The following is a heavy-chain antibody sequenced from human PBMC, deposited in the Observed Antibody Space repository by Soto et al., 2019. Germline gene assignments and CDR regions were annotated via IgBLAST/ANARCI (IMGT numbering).Heavy chain of an antibody. J-gene: IGHJ6*03. CDR2: MNPNSGNT. Sequence: QVQLVQSGAEMKKPGASVKVSCKASGYTFTSYDINWVRQATGQGLEWMGWMNPNSGNTGYAQKFQGRVTMTRDTSISNGYMALSSRRAAYTAVYYCARGGVYGSGTYYNPDYFYDLGVWCKGTTVTVSS. D-gene: IGHD3-10*01. V-gene: IGHV1-8*01. CDR1: GYTFTSYD. CDR3: ARGGVYGSGTYYNPDYFYDLGV.